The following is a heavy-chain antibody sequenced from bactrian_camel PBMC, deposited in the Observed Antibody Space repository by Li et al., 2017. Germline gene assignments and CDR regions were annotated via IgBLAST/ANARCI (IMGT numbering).Heavy chain of an antibody. CDR3: AADRGSIFQWYVARGYNY. CDR1: GYTGNRAC. CDR2: TLPSEGRT. Sequence: HVQLVESGGGSVAAGGSLTLTCVESGYTGNRACMGWFRQVPGQDREGVATTLPSEGRTARAYVADSVKGRFTISKDNAKNTLYLQMNSLKPEDTAMYYCAADRGSIFQWYVARGYNYWDQGTQVTVS. J-gene: IGHJ4*01. D-gene: IGHD2*01. V-gene: IGHV3S63*01.